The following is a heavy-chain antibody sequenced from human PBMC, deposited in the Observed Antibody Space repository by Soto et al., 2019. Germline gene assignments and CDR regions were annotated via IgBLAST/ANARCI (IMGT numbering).Heavy chain of an antibody. J-gene: IGHJ4*02. CDR2: VSGNSDSI. CDR3: ARVLYGSGSYSDY. Sequence: EVQLLESGGGLVQPGGSLRLSCTASGFTFSSYAMTWVRQAPGKGLEWVSAVSGNSDSIYYADSVKGRFTISRDNSKNTLYLEVDSLRAEDTAVYYCARVLYGSGSYSDYWGQGTLVTVSS. V-gene: IGHV3-23*01. D-gene: IGHD3-10*01. CDR1: GFTFSSYA.